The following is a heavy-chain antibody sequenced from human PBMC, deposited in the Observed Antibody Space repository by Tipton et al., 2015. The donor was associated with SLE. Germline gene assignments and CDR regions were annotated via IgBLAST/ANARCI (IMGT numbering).Heavy chain of an antibody. CDR1: GYTFTSYG. CDR2: ISAYNGNT. Sequence: QSGPEVKKPGASVKVSCKASGYTFTSYGISWVRQAPGQGLEWMGWISAYNGNTNYAQKLQGRVTMTTDTSTSTAYMELRSLRSDDTAVYYCARELTIFGVVINYDAFDIWGQGTMVTVSS. CDR3: ARELTIFGVVINYDAFDI. J-gene: IGHJ3*02. V-gene: IGHV1-18*01. D-gene: IGHD3-3*01.